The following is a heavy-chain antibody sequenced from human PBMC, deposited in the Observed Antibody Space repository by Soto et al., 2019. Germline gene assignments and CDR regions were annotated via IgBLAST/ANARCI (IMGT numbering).Heavy chain of an antibody. D-gene: IGHD2-15*01. V-gene: IGHV3-30-3*01. CDR2: ISYDGSNK. CDR1: GFTFSSYA. J-gene: IGHJ4*02. Sequence: QVQLVESGGGVVQPGRSLRLSCAAAGFTFSSYAMHWVRQAPGKGLELVAVISYDGSNKYYADSVKGRFTISRDNSKNTLYLQMNSLRAEDTAVYYCARGAGYCSGGSCSPANYWGQGTLVTVSS. CDR3: ARGAGYCSGGSCSPANY.